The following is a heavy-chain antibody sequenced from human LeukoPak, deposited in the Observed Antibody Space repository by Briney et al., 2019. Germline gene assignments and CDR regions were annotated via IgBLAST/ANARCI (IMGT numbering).Heavy chain of an antibody. CDR1: GFTFSSYG. V-gene: IGHV3-33*01. CDR2: IWYDGSNK. D-gene: IGHD6-13*01. CDR3: ARDLSYSSSWYLDY. J-gene: IGHJ4*02. Sequence: PGGSLRLSCAASGFTFSSYGMHWVRQAPGKGLEWVAVIWYDGSNKYYADSVKGRFTISRDNSKNTLYLQMNSLRAEDTAVYYCARDLSYSSSWYLDYWGQGTLVTVSS.